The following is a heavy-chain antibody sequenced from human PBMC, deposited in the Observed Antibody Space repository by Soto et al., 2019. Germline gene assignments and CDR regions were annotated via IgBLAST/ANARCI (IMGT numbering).Heavy chain of an antibody. CDR1: GGSFSGYY. J-gene: IGHJ5*02. CDR2: INHSGST. D-gene: IGHD3-3*01. CDR3: ARGPRYYDFWSGYYFPYNWFDP. Sequence: PSETLSLTCAVYGGSFSGYYWSWIRQPPGKGLEWIGEINHSGSTNYNPSLTSRVTISVDTSKNQFSLKLSSVTAADTAVYYCARGPRYYDFWSGYYFPYNWFDPWGQGTLVTVSS. V-gene: IGHV4-34*01.